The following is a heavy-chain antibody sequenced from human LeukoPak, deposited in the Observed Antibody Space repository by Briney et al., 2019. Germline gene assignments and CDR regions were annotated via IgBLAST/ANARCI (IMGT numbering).Heavy chain of an antibody. Sequence: ASVKVSCKASGYTFTGYYMHWVRQAPGQGLEWMGWINPNSGGTNYAQKFQGRVTMTRDTSISTAYMELSRLRSDDTAVYYCARDLDYDSSGSDYWGQGTLVTVSS. CDR2: INPNSGGT. V-gene: IGHV1-2*02. CDR3: ARDLDYDSSGSDY. J-gene: IGHJ4*02. CDR1: GYTFTGYY. D-gene: IGHD3-22*01.